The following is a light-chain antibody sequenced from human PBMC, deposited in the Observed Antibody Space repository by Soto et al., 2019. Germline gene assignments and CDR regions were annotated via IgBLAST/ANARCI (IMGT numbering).Light chain of an antibody. CDR1: QSVSSY. CDR3: QQRSNWPPIT. J-gene: IGKJ5*01. CDR2: DAS. Sequence: ETVMTQSPATVSVSPGERATFSCRASQSVSSYLAWYQQKPGQAPRLLIYDASNRATGIPARFSGSGSGTDFTLTISSLEPEDFAVYYCQQRSNWPPITFGQGTRLEIK. V-gene: IGKV3-11*01.